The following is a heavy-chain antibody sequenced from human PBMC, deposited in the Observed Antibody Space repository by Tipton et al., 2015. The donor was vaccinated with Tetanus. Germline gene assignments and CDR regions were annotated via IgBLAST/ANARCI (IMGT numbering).Heavy chain of an antibody. CDR2: SWYDGTDK. V-gene: IGHV3-33*01. D-gene: IGHD2-15*01. CDR1: GFIFSSYG. Sequence: SLRLSCAASGFIFSSYGIHWVRQAPGKGLEWVAVSWYDGTDKYYADSVKGRFTISRDNSKNTLYLQMNSLRAEDTAVYYWAGEADCSGGSCFAGGFDNWGQGTQVTVAS. CDR3: AGEADCSGGSCFAGGFDN. J-gene: IGHJ4*02.